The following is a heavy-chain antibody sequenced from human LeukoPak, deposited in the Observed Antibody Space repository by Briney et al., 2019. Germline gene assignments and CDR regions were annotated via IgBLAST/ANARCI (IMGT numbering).Heavy chain of an antibody. CDR1: GYTFTSYY. V-gene: IGHV1-46*03. J-gene: IGHJ4*02. CDR3: ASTHRGLYYFDY. D-gene: IGHD3-16*01. CDR2: INPSGGST. Sequence: ASVKVSCKASGYTFTSYYMHWVRQAPGRGLEWMGIINPSGGSTSYAQKFQGRVTMTRDTSTSTVYMELSSLRSEDTAVYYCASTHRGLYYFDYWGQGTLVTVSS.